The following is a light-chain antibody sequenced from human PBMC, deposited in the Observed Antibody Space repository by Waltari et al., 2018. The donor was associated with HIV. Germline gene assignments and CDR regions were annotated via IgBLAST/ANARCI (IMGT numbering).Light chain of an antibody. CDR3: QQYYGTPYT. V-gene: IGKV4-1*01. J-gene: IGKJ2*01. CDR1: QHVLYSSNNKNY. Sequence: DIVMTQSPDSLAVSLGERATINCKSSQHVLYSSNNKNYLAWYQHKAGQPPKLLIYWASTRESGVPDRFSGSGSGTDFTLTISSLQAEDVAVYYCQQYYGTPYTFGQGTNLEIK. CDR2: WAS.